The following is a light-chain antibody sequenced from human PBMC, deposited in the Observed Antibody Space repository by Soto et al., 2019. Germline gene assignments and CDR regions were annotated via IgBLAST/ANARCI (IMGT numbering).Light chain of an antibody. CDR1: QNLVHSTGNTY. CDR2: EIY. CDR3: MQATQSPT. V-gene: IGKV2-24*01. J-gene: IGKJ3*01. Sequence: DIVMTQTPLSSSVTLGQPAAISCRSSQNLVHSTGNTYLSWLHQRPGQPPRLLIYEIYNRISGVPDRVSGSGAGTDFTLTISRVEAEDVGVYYCMQATQSPTFGPGTKVDIK.